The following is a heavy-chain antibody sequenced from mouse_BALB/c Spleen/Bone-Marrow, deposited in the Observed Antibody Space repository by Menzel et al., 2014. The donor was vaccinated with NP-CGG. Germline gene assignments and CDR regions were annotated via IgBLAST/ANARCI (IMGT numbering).Heavy chain of an antibody. D-gene: IGHD2-1*01. CDR3: ARRGIYYGNYVFAY. J-gene: IGHJ3*01. V-gene: IGHV3-1*02. Sequence: DVQLQESGPDLVEPSQSLSLTCTVTGYSITSGYSWHWIRQFPGNKLEWMGYIYYSGSTSYNPSLKSRISITRDTSKNQFFLQLNSVTTEDTATYYCARRGIYYGNYVFAYWGQGTLVTVSA. CDR2: IYYSGST. CDR1: GYSITSGYS.